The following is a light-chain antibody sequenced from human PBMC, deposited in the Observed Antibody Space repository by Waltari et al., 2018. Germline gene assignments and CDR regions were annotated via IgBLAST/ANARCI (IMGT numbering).Light chain of an antibody. V-gene: IGKV1-39*01. CDR2: AAS. CDR1: QSINTY. J-gene: IGKJ1*01. Sequence: DIQMTQSPSSLSASVGDRVTLTCQASQSINTYLNWYQQKPGKAPKLLIYAASSLQSGVPSRFSGSGSGTDFTLTISSLQPEDSATYYCQQSYSTPRTFGQGTKVEIK. CDR3: QQSYSTPRT.